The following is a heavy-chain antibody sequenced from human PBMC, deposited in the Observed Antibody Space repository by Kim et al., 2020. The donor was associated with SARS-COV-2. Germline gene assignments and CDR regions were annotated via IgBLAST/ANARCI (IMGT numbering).Heavy chain of an antibody. CDR1: GFTFSNAW. D-gene: IGHD2-21*02. CDR3: TTGGRAYCGGDCYNS. V-gene: IGHV3-15*01. CDR2: IKSKTDSGAT. J-gene: IGHJ4*02. Sequence: GGSLRLSCAASGFTFSNAWMSWVRQAPGKGLEWVGLIKSKTDSGATDYAAPVKGRFTISRDDSKDTLYLQMNSLKTEDTAMYYCTTGGRAYCGGDCYNSWGQGTLVTVSS.